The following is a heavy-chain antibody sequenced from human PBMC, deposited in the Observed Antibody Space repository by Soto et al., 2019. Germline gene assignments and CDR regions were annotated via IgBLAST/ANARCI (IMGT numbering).Heavy chain of an antibody. D-gene: IGHD3-16*01. CDR3: VKGGWLDF. J-gene: IGHJ5*01. CDR2: ISDDSSRT. V-gene: IGHV3-23*01. Sequence: GSLRLSCAASGFTFSSFEMSWVRQAPGRGLEWVSFISDDSSRTYYADAVKGRFTISRDNSKHTLYLQMNSLTAEDTAVYACVKGGWLDFWGQGTLVTVSS. CDR1: GFTFSSFE.